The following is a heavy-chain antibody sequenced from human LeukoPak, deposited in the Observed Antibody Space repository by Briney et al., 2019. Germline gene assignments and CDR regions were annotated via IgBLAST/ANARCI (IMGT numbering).Heavy chain of an antibody. CDR1: GGSFSGYY. CDR3: ARDHYEYSSLWLDP. V-gene: IGHV4-34*01. D-gene: IGHD6-6*01. J-gene: IGHJ5*02. Sequence: PSETLSLTCAVYGGSFSGYYWSWIRQPPGKGLEWIGEINHSGSTNYNPSLKRRVTIAVDASKNQFSLKLSSVTGADTAVYYCARDHYEYSSLWLDPWGQGTLLTVSS. CDR2: INHSGST.